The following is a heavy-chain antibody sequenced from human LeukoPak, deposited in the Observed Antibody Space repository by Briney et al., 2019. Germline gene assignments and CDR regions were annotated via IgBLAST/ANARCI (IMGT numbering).Heavy chain of an antibody. CDR2: IYYSGST. J-gene: IGHJ4*02. D-gene: IGHD3-10*01. Sequence: SETLSLTCTVSGGSISCHYWSWIRQPPGKGLEWIGYIYYSGSTNYNPSLKSRVTISVNTSKNQFSLKLSSVTAADSAVYYCARGEFTAALDYWGQGTLVTVSS. CDR1: GGSISCHY. CDR3: ARGEFTAALDY. V-gene: IGHV4-59*11.